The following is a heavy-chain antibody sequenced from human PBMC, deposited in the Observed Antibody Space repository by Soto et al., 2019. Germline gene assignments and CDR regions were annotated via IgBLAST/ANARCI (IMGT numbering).Heavy chain of an antibody. D-gene: IGHD3-10*01. CDR1: GYSFSGYY. V-gene: IGHV1-2*02. CDR3: ARDGSYSGFPTLARGGLDV. Sequence: ASVKVSCKASGYSFSGYYINWVRQAPGQGPEWMGWINPNSGDTKYAQKFRGRVTMTTDTSINTAYMELSRLRSDDTAVYYCARDGSYSGFPTLARGGLDVWGQGTTVTVSS. J-gene: IGHJ6*02. CDR2: INPNSGDT.